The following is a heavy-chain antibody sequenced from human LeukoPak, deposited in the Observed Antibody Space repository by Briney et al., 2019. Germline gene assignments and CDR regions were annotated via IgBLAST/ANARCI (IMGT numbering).Heavy chain of an antibody. J-gene: IGHJ3*02. CDR1: GFTFSSYA. CDR2: ISYDGSNK. D-gene: IGHD6-13*01. Sequence: GGSLRLSCAASGFTFSSYAMHWVRQAPGKGLEWVAVISYDGSNKYYADSVKGRFTISRDNSKNTLYLQMNSLRAEDTAVYYCARDVFPYSSPPISAFDIWGRGTMVTVSS. V-gene: IGHV3-30-3*01. CDR3: ARDVFPYSSPPISAFDI.